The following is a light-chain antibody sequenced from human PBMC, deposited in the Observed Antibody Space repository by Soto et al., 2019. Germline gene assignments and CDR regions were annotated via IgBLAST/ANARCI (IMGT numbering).Light chain of an antibody. Sequence: QSVLTQPASVSGSPGQSITISCTGTSSDVAYFNYVSWYQHHPGKAPKLIIYEVSNRPSGVSNRFSGSKSGNTASLTISGLQAEDEADYYCSSYTTSYTQVFGGGTKLTVL. CDR2: EVS. V-gene: IGLV2-14*01. J-gene: IGLJ3*02. CDR1: SSDVAYFNY. CDR3: SSYTTSYTQV.